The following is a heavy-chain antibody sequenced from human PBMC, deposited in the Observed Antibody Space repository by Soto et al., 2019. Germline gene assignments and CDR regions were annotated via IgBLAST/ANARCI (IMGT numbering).Heavy chain of an antibody. Sequence: QVQLVQSGAEVKKPGASVKVSCKASGYTFTSYGISWVRQAPGQGLEWMGWISAYNGNTNYAQKLQGRVTMTTDTYTSTAYMELRSLRSDDTAVYYCARTYYYDSSGYYGMDFDYWGQGTLVTVSS. J-gene: IGHJ4*02. CDR1: GYTFTSYG. D-gene: IGHD3-22*01. V-gene: IGHV1-18*01. CDR2: ISAYNGNT. CDR3: ARTYYYDSSGYYGMDFDY.